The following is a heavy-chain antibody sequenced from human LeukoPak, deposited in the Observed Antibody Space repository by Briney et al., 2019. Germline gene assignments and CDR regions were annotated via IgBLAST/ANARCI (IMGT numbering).Heavy chain of an antibody. CDR3: AKGARSLDWLFDH. J-gene: IGHJ4*02. V-gene: IGHV3-30*02. Sequence: PGGSLRLSCVASGFAFSTYGMHWVRQAPGKGLEWVAYVRSAGSHDSYADSVTGRFTISRDNSKNTLFLQMTILRADATSMYYLAKGARSLDWLFDHWGQGILVTVSS. CDR2: VRSAGSHD. CDR1: GFAFSTYG. D-gene: IGHD3/OR15-3a*01.